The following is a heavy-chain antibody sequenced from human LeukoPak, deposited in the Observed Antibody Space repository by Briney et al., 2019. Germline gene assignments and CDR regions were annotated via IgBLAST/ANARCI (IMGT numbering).Heavy chain of an antibody. J-gene: IGHJ4*02. CDR3: ARDRTGRNTAQNDY. V-gene: IGHV4-38-2*02. Sequence: PSETLSLTCSVSGCSISSGYYWGWIRQPPGRGLEWIGSIYHTGGTLYNPSLKSRVSMSVDTSTNQFSLKLSSVTAADTAVYYCARDRTGRNTAQNDYWGQGTLVTVSS. CDR2: IYHTGGT. CDR1: GCSISSGYY. D-gene: IGHD5-18*01.